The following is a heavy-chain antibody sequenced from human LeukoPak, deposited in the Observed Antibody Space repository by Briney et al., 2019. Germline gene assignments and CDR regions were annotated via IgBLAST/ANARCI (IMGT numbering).Heavy chain of an antibody. V-gene: IGHV1-18*01. D-gene: IGHD3-10*01. J-gene: IGHJ3*02. CDR3: ARSLRRVRPTDAFDI. CDR1: GYTFTSYG. Sequence: GASVKVSCKASGYTFTSYGISWVRQAPGQGLEWMGWISAYNGNTNYAQKLQGRVTMTTDTSTSTAFMELRSLRSDDTAVYYCARSLRRVRPTDAFDIWGQGTMVTVSS. CDR2: ISAYNGNT.